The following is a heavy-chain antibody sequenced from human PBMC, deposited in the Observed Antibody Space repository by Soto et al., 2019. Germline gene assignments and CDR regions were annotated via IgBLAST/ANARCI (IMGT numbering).Heavy chain of an antibody. CDR3: ARGKGTHKY. CDR1: GGTLSGYY. CDR2: IYFKGTT. V-gene: IGHV4-59*01. Sequence: SETRSLTCTVSGGTLSGYYWSWIRQTPGKTLEWIGCIYFKGTTNYNPSLKSRVTISLDTSKNQFSLKLRSVTATDTAVYHCARGKGTHKYWGRGTLVTASS. J-gene: IGHJ4*02. D-gene: IGHD3-10*01.